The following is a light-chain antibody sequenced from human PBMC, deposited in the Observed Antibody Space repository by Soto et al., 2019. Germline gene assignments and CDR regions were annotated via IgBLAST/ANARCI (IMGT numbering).Light chain of an antibody. CDR3: QETYSTPGLT. CDR2: AAS. Sequence: DFQLTQSPSSLSASVGDRVTITCRASQNIDTYLNWYQHKPGKAPELLIYAASSLQSGVPSRFSGSGSGTDFTLAINTLQPEDFATYYCQETYSTPGLTFGGGTKVEIK. J-gene: IGKJ4*01. V-gene: IGKV1-39*01. CDR1: QNIDTY.